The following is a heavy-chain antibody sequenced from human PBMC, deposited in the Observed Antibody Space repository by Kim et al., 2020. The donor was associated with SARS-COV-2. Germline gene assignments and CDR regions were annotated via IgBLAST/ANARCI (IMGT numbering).Heavy chain of an antibody. CDR3: ARATPITMVRGVMSPPGWFDP. V-gene: IGHV1-18*01. D-gene: IGHD3-10*01. CDR2: ISAYNGNT. Sequence: DSVKVSCKASGYTFTSYGISWVRQAPGQGLEWMGWISAYNGNTNYAQKLQGRVTMTTDTSTSTAYMELRSLRSDDTAVYYCARATPITMVRGVMSPPGWFDPWGQGTLVTVSS. CDR1: GYTFTSYG. J-gene: IGHJ5*02.